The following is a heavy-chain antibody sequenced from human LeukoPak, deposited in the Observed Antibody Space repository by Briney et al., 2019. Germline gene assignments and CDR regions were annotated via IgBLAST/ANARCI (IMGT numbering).Heavy chain of an antibody. D-gene: IGHD2-8*01. J-gene: IGHJ4*02. Sequence: PGGSLRLSCAASGFIFTKYWMHWVRQAPGKGLVWVSHVNSDGSATSYADSVKGRFTISRDNAKNTVYLHMNSLRAEDTAVYYCARGRYYLDSWGQGTLVTVSS. CDR2: VNSDGSAT. V-gene: IGHV3-74*01. CDR3: ARGRYYLDS. CDR1: GFIFTKYW.